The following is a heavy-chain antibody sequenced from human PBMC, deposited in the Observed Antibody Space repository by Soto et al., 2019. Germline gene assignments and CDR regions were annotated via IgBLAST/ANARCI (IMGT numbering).Heavy chain of an antibody. Sequence: SETLSLTCTVSGGSISSYYWSWIRQPPGKGLEWIGYIYYSGSTNYNPSLKSRVTISVDTSKNQFSLKLSSMTAADTAVYYCARGFMMAAPDYYYYGMDVWGQGTTVTVSS. CDR3: ARGFMMAAPDYYYYGMDV. J-gene: IGHJ6*02. V-gene: IGHV4-59*01. CDR2: IYYSGST. D-gene: IGHD6-6*01. CDR1: GGSISSYY.